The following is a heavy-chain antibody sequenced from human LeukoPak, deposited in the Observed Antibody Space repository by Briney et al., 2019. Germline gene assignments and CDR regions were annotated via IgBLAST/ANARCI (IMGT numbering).Heavy chain of an antibody. CDR1: GLTVSSNY. D-gene: IGHD2-2*01. CDR3: ARDVPYAGCGMDV. V-gene: IGHV3-66*01. CDR2: ITTGGST. Sequence: GGSLRLSCAAAGLTVSSNYMSWVRQAPGKGLELVSTITTGGSTNHADSVKGRFSISRDNAKNTLFLQMNSLRAEDTAVYYCARDVPYAGCGMDVWGQGTTVTVSS. J-gene: IGHJ6*02.